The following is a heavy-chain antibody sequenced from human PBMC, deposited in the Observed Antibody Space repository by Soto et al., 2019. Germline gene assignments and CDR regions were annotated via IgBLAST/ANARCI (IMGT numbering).Heavy chain of an antibody. CDR1: GGSFSSGDYY. CDR3: ASYDSSGYYSEYFQH. CDR2: IYYSGSA. V-gene: IGHV4-30-4*01. D-gene: IGHD3-22*01. Sequence: SETLSLTXTVSGGSFSSGDYYWSWIRQPPGQGLEWIGCIYYSGSAYYNPSLKSRVTISIDTSKNQFSLKLSSVTAADTAVYYCASYDSSGYYSEYFQHWGQGTLVTVSS. J-gene: IGHJ1*01.